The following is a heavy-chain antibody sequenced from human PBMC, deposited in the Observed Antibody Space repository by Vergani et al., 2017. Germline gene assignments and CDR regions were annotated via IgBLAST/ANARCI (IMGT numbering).Heavy chain of an antibody. CDR1: GGSISSYY. Sequence: QVQLQESGPGLVKPSETLSLTCTVSGGSISSYYWSWIRQPPGKGLEWIGYIYYSGSTNYNPYLKSRVTISVDTSKNQFSLKLSSVTAADTAVYYCARDPGYGDNYFDYWGQGTLVTVSS. J-gene: IGHJ4*02. CDR3: ARDPGYGDNYFDY. D-gene: IGHD5-12*01. V-gene: IGHV4-59*01. CDR2: IYYSGST.